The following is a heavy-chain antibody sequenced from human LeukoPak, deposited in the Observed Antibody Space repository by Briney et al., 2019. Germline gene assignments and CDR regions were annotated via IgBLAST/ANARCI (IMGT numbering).Heavy chain of an antibody. CDR3: ARHSGVGILRIVDP. V-gene: IGHV5-51*01. J-gene: IGHJ5*02. CDR2: IYPGDSST. Sequence: GESLKISCKGSGYPFSNFWIGWVRQMPGKGLELMGIIYPGDSSTKYSPSFQGRVAIPTDASINTAFLQVDNLEASDTAIYYCARHSGVGILRIVDPWGQGTPVTVSS. D-gene: IGHD2-8*01. CDR1: GYPFSNFW.